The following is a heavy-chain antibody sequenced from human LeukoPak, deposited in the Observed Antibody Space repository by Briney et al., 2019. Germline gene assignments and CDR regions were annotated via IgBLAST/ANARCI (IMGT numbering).Heavy chain of an antibody. CDR1: GFTFNNYA. J-gene: IGHJ4*02. Sequence: PGGSLRLSCAASGFTFNNYAMNWVRQAPGKGLEWVANIEQYESEKYYVDSVKGRFTISRDNAKNSLYLQMNSLRAEDTAVYYCARPSWTSGSYFDYWGQGALVIVSS. CDR2: IEQYESEK. D-gene: IGHD3-10*01. CDR3: ARPSWTSGSYFDY. V-gene: IGHV3-7*01.